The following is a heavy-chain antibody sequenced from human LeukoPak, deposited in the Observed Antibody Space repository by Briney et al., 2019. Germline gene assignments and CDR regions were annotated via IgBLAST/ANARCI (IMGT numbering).Heavy chain of an antibody. D-gene: IGHD5-12*01. CDR2: ISGSGGST. CDR1: GFTFSSYA. J-gene: IGHJ4*02. V-gene: IGHV3-23*01. CDR3: AKGTSRWLHTLVDY. Sequence: GGSLRLSCAASGFTFSSYAMSWVRQAPGKGLEWVSAISGSGGSTYYADSVKGRFTISRDNSKNTLYLQMNSLRAEDTAVYYCAKGTSRWLHTLVDYWGQGTLVTVSS.